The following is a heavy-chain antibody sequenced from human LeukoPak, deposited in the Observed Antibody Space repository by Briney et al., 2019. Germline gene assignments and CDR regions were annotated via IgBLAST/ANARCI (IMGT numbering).Heavy chain of an antibody. Sequence: PGGSLRLSCAASGFTFSDYYMNWVRQAPGKGLEWVSVIYTDGNTYYADSVKGRFTISRDTSKNTLYLQMHSLRVEDTAVYYCARGYCSGNTCYPGGYWGQGTLVTVSS. J-gene: IGHJ4*02. D-gene: IGHD2-15*01. V-gene: IGHV3-66*02. CDR2: IYTDGNT. CDR3: ARGYCSGNTCYPGGY. CDR1: GFTFSDYY.